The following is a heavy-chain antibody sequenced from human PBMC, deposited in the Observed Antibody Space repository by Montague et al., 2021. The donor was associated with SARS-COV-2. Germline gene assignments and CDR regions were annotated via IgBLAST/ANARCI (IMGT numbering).Heavy chain of an antibody. CDR2: IDDSGST. V-gene: IGHV4-61*01. CDR3: VKGSGYP. J-gene: IGHJ5*02. CDR1: GDSVISDKYY. Sequence: SETLSLTCTVTGDSVISDKYYWSWIRQPPGKGLEWIGFIDDSGSTSYNPSLHSRVTITIDTSKNQFSLNLMSVTPADTAVYYCVKGSGYPWGQGTLVTVSS. D-gene: IGHD3-22*01.